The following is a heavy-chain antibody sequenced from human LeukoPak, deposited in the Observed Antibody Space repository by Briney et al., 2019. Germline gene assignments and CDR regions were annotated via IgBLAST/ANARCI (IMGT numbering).Heavy chain of an antibody. D-gene: IGHD1-26*01. CDR1: GFTFSSYS. Sequence: GGSLRLSCAASGFTFSSYSMNWVRQAPGKGLEWVSSISSSSSYIYYADSVKGRFTISRDNAKNSLYLQMNSLRAEDTAVYYCARDSFYGGSYWYFDYWGQGTLVTVSS. J-gene: IGHJ4*02. V-gene: IGHV3-21*01. CDR3: ARDSFYGGSYWYFDY. CDR2: ISSSSSYI.